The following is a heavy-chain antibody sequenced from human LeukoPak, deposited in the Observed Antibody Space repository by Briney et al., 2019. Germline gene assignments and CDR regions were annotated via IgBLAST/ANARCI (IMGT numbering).Heavy chain of an antibody. D-gene: IGHD3-22*01. Sequence: SETLSLTCAVYGGSFSGYYWSWIRQPPGKGLEWIGEINHSGSTNYNPSLKSRVTISVDTSKNQFSLKLKSVTAADTAVYYCARAVDSSGFSTFQHWGQGTLVTVSS. CDR1: GGSFSGYY. CDR2: INHSGST. CDR3: ARAVDSSGFSTFQH. V-gene: IGHV4-34*01. J-gene: IGHJ1*01.